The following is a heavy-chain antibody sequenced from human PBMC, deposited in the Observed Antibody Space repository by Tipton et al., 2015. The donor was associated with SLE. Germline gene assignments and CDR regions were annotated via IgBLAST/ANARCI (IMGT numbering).Heavy chain of an antibody. Sequence: TLSLTCAVYGGSFSGYYWSWIRQPPGKGLEWIGEINHSGSTNYDPSLKSRVTISVDTSKNQFSLRLTTVTAADTAVYYCARGGGPYGSGSSNWFDPWGQGTLVTVSP. D-gene: IGHD3-10*01. CDR2: INHSGST. CDR3: ARGGGPYGSGSSNWFDP. CDR1: GGSFSGYY. V-gene: IGHV4-34*01. J-gene: IGHJ5*02.